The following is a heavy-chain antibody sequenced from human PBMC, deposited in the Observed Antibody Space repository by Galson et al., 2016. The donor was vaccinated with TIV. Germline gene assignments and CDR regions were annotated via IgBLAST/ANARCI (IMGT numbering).Heavy chain of an antibody. Sequence: SLRLSCAASGFTFSSYTMHWVRQAPGKEPQWVSSVSSSATFIYYADSLKGRFTISRDNTNDLLYLEMNSLRVEDTAMYYCARGSPYGSSSPGIFDIWGQGTQVTVSS. D-gene: IGHD3-10*01. CDR2: VSSSATFI. CDR3: ARGSPYGSSSPGIFDI. J-gene: IGHJ3*02. V-gene: IGHV3-21*04. CDR1: GFTFSSYT.